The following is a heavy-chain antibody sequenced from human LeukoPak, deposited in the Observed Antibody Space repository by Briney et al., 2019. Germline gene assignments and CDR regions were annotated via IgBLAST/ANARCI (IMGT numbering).Heavy chain of an antibody. D-gene: IGHD4-17*01. Sequence: GASVKVSCKASGYTFTSYAMHWVRQAPGQRLEWMGWINAGNGNTKYSQKFQGRVTITRDTSASTAYMELSRLRSDDTAVYSCAREDFGDYYFDYWGQGTLVTVSS. V-gene: IGHV1-3*01. J-gene: IGHJ4*02. CDR1: GYTFTSYA. CDR2: INAGNGNT. CDR3: AREDFGDYYFDY.